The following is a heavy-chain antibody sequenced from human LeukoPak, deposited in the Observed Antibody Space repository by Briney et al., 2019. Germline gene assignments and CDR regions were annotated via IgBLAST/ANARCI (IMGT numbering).Heavy chain of an antibody. J-gene: IGHJ3*02. Sequence: PGGSLRLSCAASGFTFSSYSMNWVRQAPGKGLEWVSSISSSSSYIYYADSVKGRFTISRDNAKNSLYLQMNSLRAEDTAVYYCARVVAVAGKAFDIWGQGTMVTVSS. V-gene: IGHV3-21*01. CDR1: GFTFSSYS. D-gene: IGHD6-19*01. CDR2: ISSSSSYI. CDR3: ARVVAVAGKAFDI.